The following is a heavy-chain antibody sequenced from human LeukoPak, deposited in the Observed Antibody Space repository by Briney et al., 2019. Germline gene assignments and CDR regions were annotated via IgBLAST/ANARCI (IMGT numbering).Heavy chain of an antibody. Sequence: SETLSLTCTVSGGSISSGGYYWSWIRQHPGKGLERIGYIYYSGSTYYNPSLKSRVTISVDTSKNQFSLKLSSVTAADTAVYYCARWSDCSSTSCYNWFDPWGQGTLVTVSS. CDR1: GGSISSGGYY. CDR3: ARWSDCSSTSCYNWFDP. J-gene: IGHJ5*02. D-gene: IGHD2-2*01. CDR2: IYYSGST. V-gene: IGHV4-31*03.